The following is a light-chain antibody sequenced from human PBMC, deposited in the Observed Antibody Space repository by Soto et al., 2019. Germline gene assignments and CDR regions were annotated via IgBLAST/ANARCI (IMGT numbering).Light chain of an antibody. J-gene: IGKJ4*01. CDR2: AAS. Sequence: IQLTQSPSSLSASVGDRVTITCRASQGINTFLAWYQQKPGKAPNLLIYAASTLQSGVPSRFSGGGSGTDFTLTISSLQPEDFATYYCQQVYVYPSTFGGGTKVDIK. CDR3: QQVYVYPST. V-gene: IGKV1-9*01. CDR1: QGINTF.